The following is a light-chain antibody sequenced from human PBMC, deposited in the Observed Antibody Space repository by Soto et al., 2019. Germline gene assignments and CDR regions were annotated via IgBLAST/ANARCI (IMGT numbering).Light chain of an antibody. V-gene: IGKV3-15*01. CDR1: QSGSSN. Sequence: EIVMTQAPATLSVSPGERATLSCRASQSGSSNLAWYQQKPGQAPRLLIYDASTRATGIPARFSGSGSGTEFTLTISSLQSEDFAVYYCQQDNNWPRTFGQGTKVEIK. CDR3: QQDNNWPRT. CDR2: DAS. J-gene: IGKJ1*01.